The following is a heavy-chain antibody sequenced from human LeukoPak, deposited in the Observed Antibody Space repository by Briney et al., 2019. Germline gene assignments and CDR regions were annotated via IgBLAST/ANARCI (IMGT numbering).Heavy chain of an antibody. CDR2: IYYSGST. J-gene: IGHJ5*02. V-gene: IGHV4-59*01. D-gene: IGHD5-18*01. CDR3: ARERYSYGPFGP. Sequence: SETLSLTCTVSGGSISSYYWSWIRQPPGKGLEWIGYIYYSGSTDYNPSLKSRVTISVDTSKNQFSLKLSSMTAADTAVYYCARERYSYGPFGPWGQGTLVTVSS. CDR1: GGSISSYY.